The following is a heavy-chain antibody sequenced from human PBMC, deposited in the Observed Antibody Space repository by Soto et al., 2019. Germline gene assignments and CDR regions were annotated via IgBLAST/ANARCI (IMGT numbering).Heavy chain of an antibody. V-gene: IGHV4-39*01. CDR3: ARHKEWLRFRYVDS. CDR2: IYYNGNT. J-gene: IGHJ4*02. D-gene: IGHD3-3*01. Sequence: QLQLQQSGPRLVKPSETLSLTCTVSGGSISSNTYYWGWLRQSPGKGLEWIGSIYYNGNTYYNPSLKSRVTISGETSKNQFSLNLSSVTAADTAMYYCARHKEWLRFRYVDSWGQGTLVTVSS. CDR1: GGSISSNTYY.